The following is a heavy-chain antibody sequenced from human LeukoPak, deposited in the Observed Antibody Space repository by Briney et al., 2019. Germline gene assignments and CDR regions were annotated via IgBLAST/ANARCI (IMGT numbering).Heavy chain of an antibody. Sequence: PGGSLRLSCAASGFTFSNYAMYWVRQAPGKGLEWVSAVSGRDDSTYYADSVKGRFTISRDNSKNTLYLHMNSLRVDDTAFYYCARVRGYTYGPFDSWGQGTLVTVSS. V-gene: IGHV3-23*01. CDR1: GFTFSNYA. J-gene: IGHJ4*02. CDR3: ARVRGYTYGPFDS. CDR2: VSGRDDST. D-gene: IGHD5-18*01.